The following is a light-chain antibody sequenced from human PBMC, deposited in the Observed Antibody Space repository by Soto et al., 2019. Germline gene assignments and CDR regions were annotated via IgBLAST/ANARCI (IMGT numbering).Light chain of an antibody. CDR3: QQYSTYSYT. Sequence: DIQMTQSPSSLSASVGDRVTITCRASQSISSWLAWYQQKPGKAPKLLLYKASTLESGVPSRFSGSGSGTEFTLTINSLQPEDFATYCCQQYSTYSYTFGQGTKVDIK. J-gene: IGKJ2*01. V-gene: IGKV1-5*03. CDR1: QSISSW. CDR2: KAS.